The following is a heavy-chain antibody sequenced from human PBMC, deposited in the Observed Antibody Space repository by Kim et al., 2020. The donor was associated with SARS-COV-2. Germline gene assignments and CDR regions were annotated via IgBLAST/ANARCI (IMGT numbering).Heavy chain of an antibody. J-gene: IGHJ5*02. CDR1: GFTFSSYG. CDR2: ISYDGSNK. CDR3: AKDGVRNYYGSFDP. D-gene: IGHD3-10*01. V-gene: IGHV3-30*18. Sequence: GGSLRLSCAASGFTFSSYGMHWVRQAPGKGLEWVAVISYDGSNKYYADSVKGRFTISRDNSKNTLYLQMNSLRAEDTAVYYCAKDGVRNYYGSFDPWGQGTLVTVSS.